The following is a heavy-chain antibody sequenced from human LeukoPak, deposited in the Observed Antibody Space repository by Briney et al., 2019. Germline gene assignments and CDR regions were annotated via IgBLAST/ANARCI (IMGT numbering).Heavy chain of an antibody. V-gene: IGHV4-39*01. Sequence: SETLSLTCTVSGGSISSSSYYWGWIRQPPGKGLEWIGSIYYSGSTYYNPSLKSRVTISVDTSKNQFSLKLSSVTAADTAVYYCARGAPDCSGGSCYPDYWGQGTLVTVPS. CDR3: ARGAPDCSGGSCYPDY. J-gene: IGHJ4*02. CDR2: IYYSGST. D-gene: IGHD2-15*01. CDR1: GGSISSSSYY.